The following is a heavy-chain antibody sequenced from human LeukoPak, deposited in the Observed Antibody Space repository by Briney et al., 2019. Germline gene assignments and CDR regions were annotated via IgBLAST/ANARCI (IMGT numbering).Heavy chain of an antibody. CDR2: IYYSGST. D-gene: IGHD5-18*01. V-gene: IGHV4-59*01. CDR3: ARVDTASDAFDI. Sequence: SETLSLTCTVSGGSISSYYWSWIRQPPGKGLEWIGYIYYSGSTNYNPSLKSRVSISVDTSKNQFSLKLSSVTTADTAVYYCARVDTASDAFDIWGQGTMVTVSS. J-gene: IGHJ3*02. CDR1: GGSISSYY.